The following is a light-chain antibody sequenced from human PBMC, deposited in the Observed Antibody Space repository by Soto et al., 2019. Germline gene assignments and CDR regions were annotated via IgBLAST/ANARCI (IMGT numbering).Light chain of an antibody. CDR1: QSISNW. CDR2: KAS. V-gene: IGKV1-5*03. Sequence: DIQMTQSPSTLSASVGDRVTITCRASQSISNWLAWYQQKPGKAPKLLIYKASSLESGVPSRFSGSGSGTEFTLTISSLQPDDFATYYCQQYRTFCQGTKVEIK. J-gene: IGKJ1*01. CDR3: QQYRT.